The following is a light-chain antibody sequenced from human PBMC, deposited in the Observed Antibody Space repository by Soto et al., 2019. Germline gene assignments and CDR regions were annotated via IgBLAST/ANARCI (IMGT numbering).Light chain of an antibody. V-gene: IGLV1-40*01. CDR1: SSNIGAGYD. CDR3: QSYDSSLRAWV. J-gene: IGLJ3*02. CDR2: GNT. Sequence: QSVLTQPPSVSGAPGQRVTISCTGSSSNIGAGYDVHWYHHLPGTAPKLIIYGNTNRPSGISDRFSASKSGSSASLAITGLQAEDEADYYCQSYDSSLRAWVFGGGTKLTVL.